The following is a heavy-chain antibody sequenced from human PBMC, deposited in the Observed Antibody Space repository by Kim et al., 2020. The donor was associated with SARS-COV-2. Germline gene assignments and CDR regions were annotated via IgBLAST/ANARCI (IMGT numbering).Heavy chain of an antibody. CDR3: ARVRRIAAAGNADYYYYGMDV. V-gene: IGHV4-61*01. CDR1: GGSVSSGSYY. D-gene: IGHD6-13*01. CDR2: IYYSGST. Sequence: SETLSLTCTVSGGSVSSGSYYWSWIRQPPGKGLEWIGYIYYSGSTNYNPSLKSRVTISVDTSKNQFSLKLSSVTAADTAVYYCARVRRIAAAGNADYYYYGMDVWGQGTTVTVSS. J-gene: IGHJ6*02.